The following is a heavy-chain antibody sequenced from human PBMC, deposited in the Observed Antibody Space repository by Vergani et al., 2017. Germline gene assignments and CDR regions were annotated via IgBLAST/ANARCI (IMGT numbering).Heavy chain of an antibody. CDR2: IYYFGSS. CDR1: GYSISSGYY. CDR3: ARIYRWYGELSTDP. D-gene: IGHD3-10*01. J-gene: IGHJ5*02. V-gene: IGHV4-38-2*02. Sequence: QVQLQASGPRLVRPSETLSLTCTVSGYSISSGYYWGWVRQPPGKGLESIATIYYFGSSYFNPSLESRVRISIDKSENQFSLNLTSVTAADTAVYYCARIYRWYGELSTDPWGRGTLVTVSS.